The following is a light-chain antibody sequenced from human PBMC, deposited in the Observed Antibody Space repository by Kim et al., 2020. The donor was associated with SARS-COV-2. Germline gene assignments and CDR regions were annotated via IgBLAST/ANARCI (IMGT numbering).Light chain of an antibody. J-gene: IGLJ3*02. V-gene: IGLV1-44*01. CDR1: ITNGGGNV. CDR2: SNS. Sequence: GRGTTDWCGGSITNGGGNVVNWYQQLPGTAPKLLMYSNSNRPSGVPDRFSGSKSGTSASLAISGLQSEDEAEYYCEAWDSSLRGWVFGGGTQLTVL. CDR3: EAWDSSLRGWV.